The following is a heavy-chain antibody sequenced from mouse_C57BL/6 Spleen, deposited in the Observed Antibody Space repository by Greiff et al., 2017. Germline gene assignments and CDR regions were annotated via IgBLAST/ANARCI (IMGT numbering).Heavy chain of an antibody. CDR3: ARSQVPYAMDY. CDR1: GYSITSGYD. V-gene: IGHV3-1*01. J-gene: IGHJ4*01. Sequence: EVQLVESGPGMVKPSQSLSLTCTVTGYSITSGYDWHWIRHFPGNKLEWMGYISYSGSTNYNPSLKSRISITHDTSKNHFFLKLNSVTTEDTATYYCARSQVPYAMDYWGQGTSVTVSS. CDR2: ISYSGST.